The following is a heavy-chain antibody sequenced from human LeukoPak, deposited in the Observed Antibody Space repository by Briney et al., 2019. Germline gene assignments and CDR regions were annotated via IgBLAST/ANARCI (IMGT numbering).Heavy chain of an antibody. D-gene: IGHD2-2*01. CDR2: IYTSGST. V-gene: IGHV4-4*07. Sequence: SETLSLTCTVSGGFISSYYWSWIRQPAGKGLEWIGRIYTSGSTNYNPSLKSRVTMSVDTSKNQFSLKLSSVTAADTAVYYCASDLRDIVVVPAATRYYYYMDVWGKGTTVTVSS. CDR1: GGFISSYY. J-gene: IGHJ6*03. CDR3: ASDLRDIVVVPAATRYYYYMDV.